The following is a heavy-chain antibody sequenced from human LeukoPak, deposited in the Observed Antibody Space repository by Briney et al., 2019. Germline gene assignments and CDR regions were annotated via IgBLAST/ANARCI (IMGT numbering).Heavy chain of an antibody. Sequence: TSETLSLTCAVSGYSIRSGDYWGWIRQSPGKGLEWIGSIYHSGSTHYNPSLKSRVTISVDTSKNQFSLMLSSVTAADTAVYYCARNRSVTTTPGFDHWGQGTLVTVLS. CDR1: GYSIRSGDY. J-gene: IGHJ4*02. CDR3: ARNRSVTTTPGFDH. V-gene: IGHV4-38-2*01. CDR2: IYHSGST. D-gene: IGHD4-17*01.